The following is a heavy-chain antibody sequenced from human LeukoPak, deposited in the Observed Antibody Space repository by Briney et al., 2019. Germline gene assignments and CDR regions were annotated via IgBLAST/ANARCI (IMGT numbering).Heavy chain of an antibody. Sequence: GGSLRLSCAASGFTFSDYYMNWIRQAPGKGLEWISYISSSSIHTNYADSVKGRFTISRDNSKNTLYLQMNSLRAEDTAVYYCAKYYYDSSYFDYWGQGTLVTVSS. J-gene: IGHJ4*02. V-gene: IGHV3-11*03. CDR3: AKYYYDSSYFDY. CDR1: GFTFSDYY. D-gene: IGHD3-22*01. CDR2: ISSSSIHT.